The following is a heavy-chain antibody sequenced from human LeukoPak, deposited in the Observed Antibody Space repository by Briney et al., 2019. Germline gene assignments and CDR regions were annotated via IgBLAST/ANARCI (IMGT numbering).Heavy chain of an antibody. CDR1: GFIFSKNG. J-gene: IGHJ4*02. CDR2: IWYDGSKT. D-gene: IGHD2-21*02. CDR3: ARFTGGDYYGRLDY. Sequence: GGSLRVSCAASGFIFSKNGMHWVRQAPGKGLEWVALIWYDGSKTYYVDSVKGRFTISRDSSTLFLQMNSLRVEDTAVYYCARFTGGDYYGRLDYWGQGTLVTVSS. V-gene: IGHV3-33*01.